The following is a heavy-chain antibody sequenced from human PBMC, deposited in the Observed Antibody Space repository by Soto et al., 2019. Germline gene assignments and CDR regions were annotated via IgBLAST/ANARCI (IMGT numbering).Heavy chain of an antibody. CDR1: GYTFTSYD. CDR3: ARASWVGTTILFGS. CDR2: MNPNSGNT. D-gene: IGHD1-26*01. Sequence: ASVKVSCKASGYTFTSYDINWVRQATGQGLEWMGWMNPNSGNTGYAQKFQGRVTMTRNTSISTAYMELSSLRSEDTAVYYCARASWVGTTILFGSWGQGALVTVSS. V-gene: IGHV1-8*01. J-gene: IGHJ4*02.